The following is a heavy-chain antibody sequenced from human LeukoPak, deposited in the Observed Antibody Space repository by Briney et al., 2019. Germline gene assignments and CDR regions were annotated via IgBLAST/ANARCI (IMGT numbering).Heavy chain of an antibody. D-gene: IGHD3-10*01. CDR3: ARDSYHYGSAAYYMDV. Sequence: SETLSLTCTVSGYSISSGYYWGWIRQPPGKGLEWIGSIYHSGSTYYNPSLKSRVTISVDTSKNQFSLKLSSVTAADTAVYYCARDSYHYGSAAYYMDVWGKGTTVTISS. CDR1: GYSISSGYY. V-gene: IGHV4-38-2*02. CDR2: IYHSGST. J-gene: IGHJ6*03.